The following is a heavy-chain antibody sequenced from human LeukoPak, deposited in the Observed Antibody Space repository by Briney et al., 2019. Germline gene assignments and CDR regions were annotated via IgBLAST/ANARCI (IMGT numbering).Heavy chain of an antibody. V-gene: IGHV3-23*01. D-gene: IGHD4-17*01. CDR1: GFTFRLYV. Sequence: GGSLRLSCAASGFTFRLYVMSWVRQAPGKGLEWVSGISASGGSRYYADSVKGRFTISRDNSRNTVFLQVNSLRGDDTAVYYCAQDRGATVTTFAHWGLGTLVTVSS. CDR2: ISASGGSR. J-gene: IGHJ4*02. CDR3: AQDRGATVTTFAH.